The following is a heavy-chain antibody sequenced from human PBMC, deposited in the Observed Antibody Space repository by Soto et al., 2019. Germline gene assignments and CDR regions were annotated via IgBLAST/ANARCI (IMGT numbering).Heavy chain of an antibody. D-gene: IGHD7-27*01. Sequence: GASVKVSCKVSGYTLTELSIHWVRQAPGKGLEWMGGFDPEYGETIYAQKFQGRVTMTEDTSTDTASMELSSLRSEDTAVYYCATVLGWGQYRSPPDYWGQGTMVTVSS. CDR2: FDPEYGET. V-gene: IGHV1-24*01. CDR3: ATVLGWGQYRSPPDY. J-gene: IGHJ4*02. CDR1: GYTLTELS.